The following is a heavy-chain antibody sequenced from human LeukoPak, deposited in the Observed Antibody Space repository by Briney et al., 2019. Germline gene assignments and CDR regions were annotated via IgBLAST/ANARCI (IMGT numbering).Heavy chain of an antibody. CDR1: GDSISSYY. V-gene: IGHV4-59*01. Sequence: SETRSLTCTVSGDSISSYYWSWIRQPPEKGLGWIGYISNTGSTTDNPSLKSRVTISADTSKNHFSLKLKSVTAADTAVYHCARGSLVFSGMSSRWYFDLWGRGTLVTVSS. J-gene: IGHJ2*01. CDR2: ISNTGST. D-gene: IGHD2-2*01. CDR3: ARGSLVFSGMSSRWYFDL.